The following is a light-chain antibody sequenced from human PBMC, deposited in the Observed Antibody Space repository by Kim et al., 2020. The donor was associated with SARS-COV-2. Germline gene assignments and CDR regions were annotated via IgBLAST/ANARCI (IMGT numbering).Light chain of an antibody. J-gene: IGLJ3*02. CDR1: SSAVGGYNY. CDR3: SSYTSSSPWV. V-gene: IGLV2-14*04. Sequence: GQAITISSAETSSAVGGYNYVSWYQQLPGKAHNLVIYDVSKRPSGVSNRFSGSKSGNTASLTISGLQAEGEADYYCSSYTSSSPWVFGGGTKLTVL. CDR2: DVS.